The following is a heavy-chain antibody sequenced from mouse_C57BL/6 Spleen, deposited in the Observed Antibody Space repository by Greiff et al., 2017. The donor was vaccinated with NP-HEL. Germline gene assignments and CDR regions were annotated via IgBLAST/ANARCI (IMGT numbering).Heavy chain of an antibody. Sequence: QVHVKQPGAELVRPGTSVKLSCKASGYTFTSYWMHWVKQRPGQGLEWIGVIDPSDSYTNYNQKFKGKATLTVDTSSSTAYMQLSSLTSEDSAVYYCARDGSSPCAMDYWGQGTSVTVSS. CDR2: IDPSDSYT. CDR3: ARDGSSPCAMDY. J-gene: IGHJ4*01. D-gene: IGHD1-1*01. V-gene: IGHV1-59*01. CDR1: GYTFTSYW.